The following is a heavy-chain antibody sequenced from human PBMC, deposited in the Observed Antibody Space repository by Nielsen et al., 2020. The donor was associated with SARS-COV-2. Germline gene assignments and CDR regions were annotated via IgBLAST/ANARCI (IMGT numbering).Heavy chain of an antibody. CDR3: AKDAGGSGMDV. Sequence: GESLKISCAASGFTFSSYGMHWVRQAPGKGLEWVAVISYDGSNKYYADSVKGRFTISRDNSKNTLYLQMNSLRAEDTAVYYCAKDAGGSGMDVWGQGTTATVSS. D-gene: IGHD3-16*01. J-gene: IGHJ6*02. V-gene: IGHV3-30*18. CDR2: ISYDGSNK. CDR1: GFTFSSYG.